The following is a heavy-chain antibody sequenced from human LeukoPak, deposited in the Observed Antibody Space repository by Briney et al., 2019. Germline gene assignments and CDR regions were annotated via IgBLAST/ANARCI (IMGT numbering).Heavy chain of an antibody. D-gene: IGHD3-16*02. CDR3: ATGAGYYDYVWGSYRYAFIDY. CDR1: GGTFSSYA. J-gene: IGHJ4*02. Sequence: VASVTVSCKASGGTFSSYAISWVRQAPGQGLEWMGGIIPIFGTANYAQKFQGRVTITADESTSTAYMELSSLRSEDTAVYYCATGAGYYDYVWGSYRYAFIDYWGQGTLVTVSS. CDR2: IIPIFGTA. V-gene: IGHV1-69*01.